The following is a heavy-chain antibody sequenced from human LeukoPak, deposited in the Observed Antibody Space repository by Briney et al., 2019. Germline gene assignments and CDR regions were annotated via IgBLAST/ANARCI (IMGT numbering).Heavy chain of an antibody. CDR1: GFTFSSYA. D-gene: IGHD6-25*01. CDR2: VSGSGGNT. J-gene: IGHJ4*02. CDR3: AKDGGSAPTFIDF. V-gene: IGHV3-23*01. Sequence: GGSLRLSCAASGFTFSSYAMSWVRQPPGKGLEWVSAVSGSGGNTYYADSVKGRFTISRDNSKNTLYLQMSSLRAEDTAVYYCAKDGGSAPTFIDFWGQGTLVTVSS.